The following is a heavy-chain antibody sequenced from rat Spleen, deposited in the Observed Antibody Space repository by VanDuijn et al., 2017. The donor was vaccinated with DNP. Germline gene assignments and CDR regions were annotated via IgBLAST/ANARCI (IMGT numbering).Heavy chain of an antibody. CDR1: GFTFSNYW. V-gene: IGHV5-31*01. CDR2: IPGSGGST. J-gene: IGHJ2*01. D-gene: IGHD1-4*01. CDR3: VRSIPGIKGFYFDY. Sequence: EVQLVESGGGLVQPGNSLKLSCVASGFTFSNYWMYWIRQAPGKGLEWVASIPGSGGSTYYPDSVRGRFTISRDNAKNTLNLQMNNRRSEDTATYYCVRSIPGIKGFYFDYWGQGVMVTVSS.